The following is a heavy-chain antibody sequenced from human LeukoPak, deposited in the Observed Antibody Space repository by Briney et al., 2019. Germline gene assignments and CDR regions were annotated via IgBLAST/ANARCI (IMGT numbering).Heavy chain of an antibody. D-gene: IGHD2-15*01. CDR1: GGSISIYY. J-gene: IGHJ4*02. CDR3: ARVLNCSGGSCYLFILDY. Sequence: SETLSLTCTVSGGSISIYYWSWIRQPPGKGLEWIGYIYYSGSTNYNPSLKSRVTISVDTSKNQFSLKLSSVTAADTAVYYCARVLNCSGGSCYLFILDYWGQGTLVTVSS. CDR2: IYYSGST. V-gene: IGHV4-59*01.